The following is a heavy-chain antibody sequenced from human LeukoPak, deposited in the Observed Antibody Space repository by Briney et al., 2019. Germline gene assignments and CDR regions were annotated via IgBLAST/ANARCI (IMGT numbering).Heavy chain of an antibody. CDR3: VRRNYYFDY. CDR1: GGSISSGGYS. CDR2: IYHSGST. J-gene: IGHJ4*02. Sequence: SETLSLTCAVSGGSISSGGYSWSWIRQPPGKGLEWIGYIYHSGSTYYNPSLKSRVTISVDRSKNQFSLKLSSVTAADTAVYYCVRRNYYFDYWGQGTLVTVSS. V-gene: IGHV4-30-2*01.